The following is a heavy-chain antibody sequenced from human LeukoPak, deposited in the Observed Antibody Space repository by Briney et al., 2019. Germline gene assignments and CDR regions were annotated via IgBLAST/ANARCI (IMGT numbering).Heavy chain of an antibody. Sequence: GGSLRLSCAASGFTFSSYNMNWVRQAPGKGLEWVSSISSSSSYIYYTDSVKGRFTLSRDNAKKSLYLQMNSLRSDDTAVYYCARESTGKVDYWGQGTLVTVSS. CDR1: GFTFSSYN. V-gene: IGHV3-21*04. CDR3: ARESTGKVDY. D-gene: IGHD3-10*01. CDR2: ISSSSSYI. J-gene: IGHJ4*02.